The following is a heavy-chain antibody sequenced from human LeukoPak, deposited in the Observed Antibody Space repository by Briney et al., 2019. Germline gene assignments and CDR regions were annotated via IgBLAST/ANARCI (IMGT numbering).Heavy chain of an antibody. Sequence: SETLSLTCTVSGGSISSSSYYWGWIRQPPGKGLEWIGSIYYSGSTYYNPSLKSRVTISVDTSKNQFSLKLSSVTAADPAVYYGARAGIAAAANHFDYWGQGTLVTVSS. D-gene: IGHD6-13*01. J-gene: IGHJ4*02. CDR1: GGSISSSSYY. CDR3: ARAGIAAAANHFDY. CDR2: IYYSGST. V-gene: IGHV4-39*07.